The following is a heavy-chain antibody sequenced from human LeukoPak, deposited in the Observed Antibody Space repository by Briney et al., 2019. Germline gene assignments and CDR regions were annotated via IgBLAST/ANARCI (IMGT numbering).Heavy chain of an antibody. CDR2: ISYDGSNK. D-gene: IGHD3-16*02. CDR3: ARDHTTFGGVIVPFDY. CDR1: GFTFSSYA. J-gene: IGHJ4*02. Sequence: GGSLRLSCAASGFTFSSYAMHCVRQAPGKGLEWVAVISYDGSNKYYADSVKGRFTISRDNSKNTLYLQMNSLRAEDTAVYYCARDHTTFGGVIVPFDYWGQGTLVTVSS. V-gene: IGHV3-30-3*01.